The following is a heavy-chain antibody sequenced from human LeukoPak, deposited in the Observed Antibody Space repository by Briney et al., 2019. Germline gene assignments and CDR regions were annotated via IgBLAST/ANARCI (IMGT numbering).Heavy chain of an antibody. CDR2: TYPGDSDDT. V-gene: IGHV5-51*01. Sequence: GESLKISCKGSGYSFTSYWIGWVRRMPGKGLDWMGITYPGDSDDTTYSPSFQGQVAFSADNSISTAYLQWSSLQASDTAIYYCARLLGPNRALDYWGQGTLVTVSS. CDR3: ARLLGPNRALDY. CDR1: GYSFTSYW. J-gene: IGHJ4*02.